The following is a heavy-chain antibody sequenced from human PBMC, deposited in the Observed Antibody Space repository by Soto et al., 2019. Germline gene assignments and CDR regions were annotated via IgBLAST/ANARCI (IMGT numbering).Heavy chain of an antibody. CDR3: ARLVYDSRLNYLYFDH. V-gene: IGHV4-4*02. Sequence: SETLSLTCHVSGVSISSGNWWSWVRQPPGKGLEWIAEVYNDGSANYHPSLESRATISVDRSKNQFSLRLSSVTAADTGKYYCARLVYDSRLNYLYFDHWGQGTLVTVSS. CDR2: VYNDGSA. J-gene: IGHJ4*02. D-gene: IGHD3-22*01. CDR1: GVSISSGNW.